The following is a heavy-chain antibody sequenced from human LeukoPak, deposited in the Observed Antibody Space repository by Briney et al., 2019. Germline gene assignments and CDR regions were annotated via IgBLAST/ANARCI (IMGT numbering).Heavy chain of an antibody. CDR2: IVVGSGNT. V-gene: IGHV1-58*02. J-gene: IGHJ4*02. D-gene: IGHD3-9*01. Sequence: ASVKVSCKASGFTFTSSAMQWVRQARGQRLEWIGWIVVGSGNTNYAQKFQERVTITRDMSTSTAYMELSSLRSEDTAVYYCAADPRYFDWLSPGYWGQGTLVTVSS. CDR1: GFTFTSSA. CDR3: AADPRYFDWLSPGY.